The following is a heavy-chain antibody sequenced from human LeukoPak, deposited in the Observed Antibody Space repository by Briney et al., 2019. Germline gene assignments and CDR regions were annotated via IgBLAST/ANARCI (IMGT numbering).Heavy chain of an antibody. V-gene: IGHV4-59*01. CDR1: GGSISSYY. D-gene: IGHD3-10*01. CDR2: IYYSGST. CDR3: ARGTMVRGTPVGSLFDY. Sequence: SETLSLTCTVSGGSISSYYWSWIRQPPGKGLEWIGYIYYSGSTNYNPSLKSRVTISVDTSKNQFSLKLSSVTAADTAVYYCARGTMVRGTPVGSLFDYWGQGTLVTVSS. J-gene: IGHJ4*02.